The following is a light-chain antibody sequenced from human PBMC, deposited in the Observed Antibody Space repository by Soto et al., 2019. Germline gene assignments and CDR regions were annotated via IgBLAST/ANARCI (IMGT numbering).Light chain of an antibody. J-gene: IGKJ1*01. CDR3: RHGYSRPRT. CDR2: TSS. CDR1: QTISTS. Sequence: SRCASVREKENITCPHNQTISTSLTWYQQKPGKAPNLLIFTSSNLESGVPSRFSGIGSGTDCTLTICVLGPEIFATYFCRHGYSRPRTFGKGTKVDIK. V-gene: IGKV1-39*01.